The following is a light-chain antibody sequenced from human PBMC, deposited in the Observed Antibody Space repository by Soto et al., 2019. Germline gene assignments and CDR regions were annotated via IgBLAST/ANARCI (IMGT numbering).Light chain of an antibody. J-gene: IGLJ3*02. CDR3: SSYTTTTRL. V-gene: IGLV2-14*01. CDR2: EVS. Sequence: QSVLTQPASVSGSPGQPITISCTGTSSDIGSNNYVSWFQQRPGKAPTLIIYEVSNRPSGVSTHFSGSKSGNTASLTISGLLPEDEAEYYCSSYTTTTRLFGGGTKVTVL. CDR1: SSDIGSNNY.